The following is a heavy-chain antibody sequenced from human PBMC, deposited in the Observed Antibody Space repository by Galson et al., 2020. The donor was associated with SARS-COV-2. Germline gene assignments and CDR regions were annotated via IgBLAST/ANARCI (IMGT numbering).Heavy chain of an antibody. D-gene: IGHD3-10*01. Sequence: KIGESLKISCAASGFTFSSYSMNWVRQAPGKGLEWVSSISSSSSYIYYADSVKGRFTISRDNAKNSLYLQMNSLRAEDTAVYYCARAVRGLGDAFDIWGQGTMVTVSS. CDR2: ISSSSSYI. J-gene: IGHJ3*02. CDR3: ARAVRGLGDAFDI. CDR1: GFTFSSYS. V-gene: IGHV3-21*01.